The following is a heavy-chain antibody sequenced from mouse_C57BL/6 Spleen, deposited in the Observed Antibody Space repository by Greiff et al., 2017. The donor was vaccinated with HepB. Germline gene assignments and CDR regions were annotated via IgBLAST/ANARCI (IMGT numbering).Heavy chain of an antibody. V-gene: IGHV1-53*01. J-gene: IGHJ4*01. D-gene: IGHD1-1*02. Sequence: QVHVKQPGTELVKPGASVKLSCKASGYTFTSYWMHWVKQRPGQGLEWIGNINPSNGGTNYNEKFKSKATLTVDKSSSTAYMQLSSLTSEDSAVYYCARQGDYGLYYAMDYWGQGTSVTVSS. CDR3: ARQGDYGLYYAMDY. CDR2: INPSNGGT. CDR1: GYTFTSYW.